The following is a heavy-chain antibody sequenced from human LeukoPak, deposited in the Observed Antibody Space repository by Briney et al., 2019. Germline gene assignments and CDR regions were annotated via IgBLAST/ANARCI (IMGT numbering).Heavy chain of an antibody. CDR2: IYPGDSDT. J-gene: IGHJ3*02. D-gene: IGHD2-2*01. Sequence: GESLKISFKGSGYSFTTYWIGWVRQMPGEGLEWMGIIYPGDSDTRYSPSFQGQVTISADKSISTAYLQWTSLKASDGAIYYCARRLPAPEAFDIWGQGTMVTVSS. CDR1: GYSFTTYW. CDR3: ARRLPAPEAFDI. V-gene: IGHV5-51*01.